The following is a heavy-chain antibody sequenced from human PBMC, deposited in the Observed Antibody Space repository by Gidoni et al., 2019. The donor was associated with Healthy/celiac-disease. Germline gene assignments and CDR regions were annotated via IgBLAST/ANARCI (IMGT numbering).Heavy chain of an antibody. CDR2: IYSGGST. CDR1: GFTVSSNY. V-gene: IGHV3-53*02. Sequence: EVQLVETGGGLIQPGGSLRLSCAASGFTVSSNYMSWVRQAPGKGLEWVSVIYSGGSTYYADSVKGRFTISRDNSKNTLYLQMNSLRAEDTAVYYCARVANGGDFWSGYYYYYYYMDVWGKGTTVTVSS. J-gene: IGHJ6*03. CDR3: ARVANGGDFWSGYYYYYYYMDV. D-gene: IGHD3-3*01.